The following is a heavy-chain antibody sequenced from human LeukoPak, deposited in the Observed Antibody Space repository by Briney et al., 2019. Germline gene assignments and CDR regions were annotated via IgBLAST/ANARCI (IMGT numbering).Heavy chain of an antibody. V-gene: IGHV3-23*01. D-gene: IGHD2-15*01. CDR1: GSTFSDYA. Sequence: GGSLRLSCAASGSTFSDYAMSWVRQAPGGGLEWVSAISGSGDKTFHANSVKGRFTTSIDNYKNTWSLQMSRLRVEDSAVYFCARDTSAWWYHRAYMNVWGTGTTVTVSS. J-gene: IGHJ6*03. CDR2: ISGSGDKT. CDR3: ARDTSAWWYHRAYMNV.